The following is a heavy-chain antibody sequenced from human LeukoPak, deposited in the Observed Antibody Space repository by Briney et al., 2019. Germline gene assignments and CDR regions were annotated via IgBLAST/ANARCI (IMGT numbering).Heavy chain of an antibody. J-gene: IGHJ6*03. Sequence: GSLRLSCAASGFTFSSYAMSWIRQPPGKGLEWIGEINHSGSTNYNPSLKSRVTISVDTSKNQFSLKLSSVTAADTAVYYCARHGYCSSTSCYHYYYYYMDVWGKGTTVTVSS. CDR1: GFTFSSYA. CDR3: ARHGYCSSTSCYHYYYYYMDV. V-gene: IGHV4-34*01. D-gene: IGHD2-2*03. CDR2: INHSGST.